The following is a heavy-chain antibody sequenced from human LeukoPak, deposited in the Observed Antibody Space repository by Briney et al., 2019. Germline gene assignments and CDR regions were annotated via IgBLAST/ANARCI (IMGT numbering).Heavy chain of an antibody. CDR3: ARPLYGDYVTNPLDY. D-gene: IGHD4-17*01. J-gene: IGHJ4*02. CDR1: GYTFTSYD. V-gene: IGHV1-18*01. Sequence: ASVKVSCKASGYTFTSYDINWVRQAPGQGLEWMGWISAYNGNTNYAQKLQGRVTMTTDTSASTAYMELRSLRSDDTAVYYCARPLYGDYVTNPLDYWGQGTLVTVSS. CDR2: ISAYNGNT.